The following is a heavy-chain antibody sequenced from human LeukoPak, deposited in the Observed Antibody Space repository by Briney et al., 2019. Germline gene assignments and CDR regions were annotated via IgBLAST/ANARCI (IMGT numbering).Heavy chain of an antibody. J-gene: IGHJ4*02. Sequence: GGSLRLSCGASGFTFSSCGMHWVRQAPGKGLEWVAYTRYDGSDKYYIDSVKGRFTIARDNSKKTLYLQMTSLRPDDTAVYFCAKDEGVGASYFDYWGQGTLVAVSS. CDR2: TRYDGSDK. CDR3: AKDEGVGASYFDY. CDR1: GFTFSSCG. V-gene: IGHV3-30*02. D-gene: IGHD1-26*01.